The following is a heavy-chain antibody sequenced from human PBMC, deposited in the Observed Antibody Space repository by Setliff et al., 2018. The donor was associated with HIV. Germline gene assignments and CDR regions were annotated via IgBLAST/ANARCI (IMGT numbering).Heavy chain of an antibody. CDR1: GGTFSSYA. D-gene: IGHD3-3*01. V-gene: IGHV1-69*05. J-gene: IGHJ6*03. CDR2: IIPIFGTA. Sequence: SVKVSCKASGGTFSSYAISWVRQAPGQGLEWMGGIIPIFGTANYAQKFQGRVTITTDESTSTAYMELSSLKSEDTAVYYCAGGLITIFGEEDYYYYMDVWGKGTTVTVSS. CDR3: AGGLITIFGEEDYYYYMDV.